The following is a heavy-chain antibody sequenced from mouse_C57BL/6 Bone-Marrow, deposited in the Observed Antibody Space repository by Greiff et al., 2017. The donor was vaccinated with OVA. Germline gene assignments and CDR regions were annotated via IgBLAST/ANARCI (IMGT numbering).Heavy chain of an antibody. CDR3: ARLNLGPRYWYFDV. CDR2: IYPGGGYT. D-gene: IGHD4-1*01. J-gene: IGHJ1*03. CDR1: GYTFTNYW. Sequence: VKLQESGAELVRPGTSVKMSCKASGYTFTNYWIGWAKQRPGHGLEWIGDIYPGGGYTNYNEKFKGKATLTADKSSSTAYMQFSSLTSEDSAIYYCARLNLGPRYWYFDVWGTGTTVTVSS. V-gene: IGHV1-63*01.